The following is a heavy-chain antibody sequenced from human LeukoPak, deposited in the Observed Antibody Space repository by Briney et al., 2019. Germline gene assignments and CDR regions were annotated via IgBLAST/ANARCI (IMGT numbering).Heavy chain of an antibody. D-gene: IGHD3-22*01. CDR1: GFSFPYG. V-gene: IGHV3-23*01. J-gene: IGHJ4*02. CDR3: ARMDSSGYYWGRSFDY. CDR2: ITNSGENT. Sequence: PGGSLRLSCEASGFSFPYGMSWVRPAPGKGLEWVSGITNSGENTYYADSVKGRFTISRDNSKNTLFLEMNSLRAEDTAVYYCARMDSSGYYWGRSFDYWGQGTLVTVSS.